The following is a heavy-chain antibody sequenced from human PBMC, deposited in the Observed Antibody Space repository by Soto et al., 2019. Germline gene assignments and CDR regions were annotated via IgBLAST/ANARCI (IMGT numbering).Heavy chain of an antibody. Sequence: PGGSLRLSCAASGFTFSSYGMHWVRQAPGKGLEWVAVIWYDGSNKYYADSVKGRFTISRDNSKNTLYLQMNSLRAEDTAVYYCARERSSSSGFGHYYYYGMYVWGQGTTVTVSS. CDR2: IWYDGSNK. CDR3: ARERSSSSGFGHYYYYGMYV. CDR1: GFTFSSYG. V-gene: IGHV3-33*01. D-gene: IGHD6-6*01. J-gene: IGHJ6*02.